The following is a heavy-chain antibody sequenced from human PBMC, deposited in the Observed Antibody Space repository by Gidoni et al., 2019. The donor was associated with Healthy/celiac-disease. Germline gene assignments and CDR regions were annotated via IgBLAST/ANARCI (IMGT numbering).Heavy chain of an antibody. Sequence: SCAASGFPFSSYAMSWVRQAPGKGLEWVSAISGSGGSTYYADSVKGRFTISRDNSKNTLYLQMNSLRAEDTAVYYCAKGGLVRSPPGIYYGMDVWGQGTTVTVSS. CDR1: GFPFSSYA. CDR3: AKGGLVRSPPGIYYGMDV. D-gene: IGHD6-19*01. J-gene: IGHJ6*02. CDR2: ISGSGGST. V-gene: IGHV3-23*01.